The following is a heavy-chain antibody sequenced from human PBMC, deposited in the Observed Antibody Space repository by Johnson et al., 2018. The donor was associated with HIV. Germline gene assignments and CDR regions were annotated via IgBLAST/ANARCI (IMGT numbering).Heavy chain of an antibody. CDR1: GFSFSSYG. J-gene: IGHJ3*02. D-gene: IGHD2-8*02. Sequence: QVQLVESGGGVVRPGGSLRLSCAASGFSFSSYGMHWVRQLPGKGLEWVAVIWYDGSNKSYADSVKGRFTISRDNSKDTLALQMNSLRDEDTAVYYCAKVRRPGGVRDVFDIWGQGTTVTVSS. CDR3: AKVRRPGGVRDVFDI. V-gene: IGHV3-33*06. CDR2: IWYDGSNK.